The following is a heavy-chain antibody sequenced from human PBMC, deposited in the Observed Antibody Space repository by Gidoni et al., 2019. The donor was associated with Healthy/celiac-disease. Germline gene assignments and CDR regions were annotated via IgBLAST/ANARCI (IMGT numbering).Heavy chain of an antibody. CDR3: AGGEIFYGDYVDYYYYGMDV. CDR1: GFTFSSYA. CDR2: ISYDGSNK. Sequence: GESGGGVVQPGRSLRLSCAASGFTFSSYAMHWVRQAPGKGLEWVAVISYDGSNKYYADSVKGRFTISRDNSKNTLYLQMNSLRAEDTAVYYCAGGEIFYGDYVDYYYYGMDVWGQGTTVTVSS. D-gene: IGHD4-17*01. J-gene: IGHJ6*02. V-gene: IGHV3-30-3*01.